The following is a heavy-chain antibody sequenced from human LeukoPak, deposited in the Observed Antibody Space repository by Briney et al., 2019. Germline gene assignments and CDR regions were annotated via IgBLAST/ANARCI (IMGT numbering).Heavy chain of an antibody. CDR1: GFTFDDYA. CDR2: ISWDGGST. J-gene: IGHJ6*03. CDR3: AKEGTDITGTHYYYYYMDV. Sequence: PGGSLRLSCAASGFTFDDYAMHWVRQAPGKGLEWVSLISWDGGSTYYADSVKGRFTISRDNSKNSLYLQMNSLRAEDTALYYCAKEGTDITGTHYYYYYMDVWGKGTTVTVSS. D-gene: IGHD1-7*01. V-gene: IGHV3-43D*03.